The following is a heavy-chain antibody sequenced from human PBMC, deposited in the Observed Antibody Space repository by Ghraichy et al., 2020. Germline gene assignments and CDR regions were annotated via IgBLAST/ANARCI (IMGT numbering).Heavy chain of an antibody. V-gene: IGHV1-69*04. Sequence: SVKVSCKASGGTFSSYAISWVRQAPGQGLEWMGRIIPILGIANYAQKFQGRVTITADKSTSTAYMELSSLRSEDTAVYYCARVTPGWLAFDYWGQGTLVTVSS. CDR1: GGTFSSYA. CDR2: IIPILGIA. D-gene: IGHD3-22*01. J-gene: IGHJ4*02. CDR3: ARVTPGWLAFDY.